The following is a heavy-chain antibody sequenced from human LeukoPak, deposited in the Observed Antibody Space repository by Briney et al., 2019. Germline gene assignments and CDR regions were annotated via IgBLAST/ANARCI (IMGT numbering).Heavy chain of an antibody. CDR3: AKRPPGSGLDY. V-gene: IGHV3-23*01. D-gene: IGHD3-10*01. J-gene: IGHJ4*02. CDR2: ISPSGGIT. Sequence: GGSLRLSCAASGFTFSSHGMNWVRQAPGKGLEWVSGISPSGGITYYTDSVKGRFTISRDNSKNTVSLQMNSLRVHDTALYYCAKRPPGSGLDYWGQGTLVTVSS. CDR1: GFTFSSHG.